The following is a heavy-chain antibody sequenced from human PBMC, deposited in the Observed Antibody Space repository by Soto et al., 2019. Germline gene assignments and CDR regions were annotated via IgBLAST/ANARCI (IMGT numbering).Heavy chain of an antibody. D-gene: IGHD6-6*01. CDR2: IYHSGST. V-gene: IGHV4-4*02. CDR3: ASRLPDSSSFYYYYGMDV. J-gene: IGHJ6*02. CDR1: GGSISSSNW. Sequence: SETLSLTCAVSGGSISSSNWWSWVRQPPGKGLEWIGEIYHSGSTNYNPSLKSRVTISVDKSKNQFSLKLSSVTAADTAVYYCASRLPDSSSFYYYYGMDVWGQGTTVTVS.